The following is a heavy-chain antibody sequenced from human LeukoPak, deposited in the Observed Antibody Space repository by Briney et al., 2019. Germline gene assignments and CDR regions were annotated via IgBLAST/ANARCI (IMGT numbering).Heavy chain of an antibody. D-gene: IGHD5/OR15-5a*01. CDR2: IKRDGSER. CDR3: EGGVT. J-gene: IGHJ3*01. V-gene: IGHV3-7*01. CDR1: GFTFSNYW. Sequence: GGSLRLSCTASGFTFSNYWMNWFRKAPGKGLEWVANIKRDGSERYYVDSVRGRFTISRDNAKNSLHLQMNNLRVEDTAVYYCEGGVTWGQGSMVTVSP.